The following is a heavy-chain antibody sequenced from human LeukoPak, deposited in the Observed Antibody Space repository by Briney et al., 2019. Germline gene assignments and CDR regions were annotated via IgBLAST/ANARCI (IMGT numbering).Heavy chain of an antibody. CDR2: INHSGST. CDR1: GGSFSGYY. V-gene: IGHV4-34*01. D-gene: IGHD3-10*01. J-gene: IGHJ6*03. CDR3: ARLSMVRGVIITNYYYYYYMDV. Sequence: KTSETLSLTCAVYGGSFSGYYWSWIRQPPGKGLEWIGEINHSGSTNYNPSLKSRVTISVDTSKNQFSLKLSSVTAADTAVYYCARLSMVRGVIITNYYYYYYMDVWGKGTTVTISS.